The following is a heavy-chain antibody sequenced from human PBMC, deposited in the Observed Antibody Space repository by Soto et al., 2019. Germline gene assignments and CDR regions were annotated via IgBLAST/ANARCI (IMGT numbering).Heavy chain of an antibody. J-gene: IGHJ4*02. D-gene: IGHD3-10*01. CDR1: GFTFSNYW. V-gene: IGHV3-74*01. CDR2: INSDGSST. Sequence: EVPLVESGGGLVQPGGSLRLSCAASGFTFSNYWMHWVRQAPGKGLVWVSHINSDGSSTNYADSVKGRFTISSDNAKNTLYLQMNSLRAEDTAVYYCARGGGTGIFDYWGQGTVVTVSS. CDR3: ARGGGTGIFDY.